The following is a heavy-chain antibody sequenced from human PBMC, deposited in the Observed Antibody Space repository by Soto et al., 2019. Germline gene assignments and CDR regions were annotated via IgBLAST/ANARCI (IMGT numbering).Heavy chain of an antibody. CDR1: GGTFSSYA. D-gene: IGHD3-22*01. CDR3: ASNGTHYYDSSGYPYYYYYYGMDV. CDR2: VIPIFGTA. V-gene: IGHV1-69*13. J-gene: IGHJ6*02. Sequence: SVKGACKASGGTFSSYAISWVRQAPGQGLEWMGVVIPIFGTANYAQKFQGRVTITADEATSTADMELSSLRSEDTAVYYCASNGTHYYDSSGYPYYYYYYGMDVWGQGTTVTVSS.